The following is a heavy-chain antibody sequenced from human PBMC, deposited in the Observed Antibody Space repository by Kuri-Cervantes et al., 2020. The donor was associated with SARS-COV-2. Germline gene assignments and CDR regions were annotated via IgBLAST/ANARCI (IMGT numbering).Heavy chain of an antibody. V-gene: IGHV3-23*01. J-gene: IGHJ6*02. CDR2: ISASGRTT. Sequence: GGSLRLSCAASGFTFNTYAMSWVRQAPGKGLEWVAAISASGRTTYYGDSVKGHFTISRDNAKNSLYLQMNSLRDEDTAVYYCARDRPHIVVVIANDYYYGMDVWGQGTTVTVSS. CDR3: ARDRPHIVVVIANDYYYGMDV. CDR1: GFTFNTYA. D-gene: IGHD2-21*01.